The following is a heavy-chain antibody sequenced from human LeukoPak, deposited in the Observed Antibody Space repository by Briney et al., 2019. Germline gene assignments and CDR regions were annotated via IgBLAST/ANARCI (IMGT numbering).Heavy chain of an antibody. V-gene: IGHV3-23*01. CDR1: GFTFSSYA. Sequence: GGSLRLSCAASGFTFSSYAMSWVRQAPGKGLEWVSAISGSGGSTYYADSVKGRFTISRDNSKNTLYLQMNSLRAEDTAVYYCAKDPPIGPTACSGGGFDYWGQGTLVTVSS. J-gene: IGHJ4*02. CDR3: AKDPPIGPTACSGGGFDY. D-gene: IGHD2-15*01. CDR2: ISGSGGST.